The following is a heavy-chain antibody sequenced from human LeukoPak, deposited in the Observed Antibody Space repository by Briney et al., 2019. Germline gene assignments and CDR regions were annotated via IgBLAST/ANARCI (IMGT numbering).Heavy chain of an antibody. CDR2: IYYSGST. J-gene: IGHJ3*02. V-gene: IGHV4-39*01. Sequence: PSETLSLTCAVSGGSISSSTYYWGWIRQPPGKGLEWIGSIYYSGSTYYNPSLKSRVTISVDTSKNQFSLKLSSVTAADTAVYYCARPGREDSSGYRKDAFDIWGQGTMVTVSS. CDR1: GGSISSSTYY. CDR3: ARPGREDSSGYRKDAFDI. D-gene: IGHD3-22*01.